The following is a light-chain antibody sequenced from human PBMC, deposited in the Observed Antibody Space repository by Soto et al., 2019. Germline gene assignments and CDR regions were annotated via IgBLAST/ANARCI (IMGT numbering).Light chain of an antibody. CDR3: QQYGSSGT. Sequence: EIVLTQSPGTLSLSPGERATLSCRASQSVSNNYLAWYQQKPGQSPRLLIYGASNRATGIPDRFSGSGSVTDFTLTISRLEPEDFAVYYCQQYGSSGTFGQGTKVDIK. CDR1: QSVSNNY. CDR2: GAS. J-gene: IGKJ1*01. V-gene: IGKV3-20*01.